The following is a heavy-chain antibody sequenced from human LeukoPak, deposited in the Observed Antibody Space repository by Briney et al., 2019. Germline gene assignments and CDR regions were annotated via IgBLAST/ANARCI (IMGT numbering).Heavy chain of an antibody. V-gene: IGHV1-69*13. D-gene: IGHD6-13*01. J-gene: IGHJ4*02. Sequence: VKVSCKASGGTFSSYAISWVRQAPGQGLEWMGGIIPIFGTANYAQKFQGRVTITADESTSTAYMELSSLRSEDTAVYYCAREQKYSSSWPFDYWGQGTLVTVSS. CDR1: GGTFSSYA. CDR2: IIPIFGTA. CDR3: AREQKYSSSWPFDY.